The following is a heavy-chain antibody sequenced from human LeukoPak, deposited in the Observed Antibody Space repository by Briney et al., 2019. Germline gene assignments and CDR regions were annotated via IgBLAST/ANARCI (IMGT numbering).Heavy chain of an antibody. J-gene: IGHJ6*02. CDR3: ARYSVVATIGFYYGMDV. V-gene: IGHV1-3*01. CDR2: INAGNGNT. CDR1: GYTFTSYA. D-gene: IGHD5-12*01. Sequence: ASVKVSCKASGYTFTSYAMHWVRQAPGQRLEWMGWINAGNGNTKYSQKFQGRVTITRDTSASTAYMELSSLRSEDTAVYYCARYSVVATIGFYYGMDVWGQGTTVTVSS.